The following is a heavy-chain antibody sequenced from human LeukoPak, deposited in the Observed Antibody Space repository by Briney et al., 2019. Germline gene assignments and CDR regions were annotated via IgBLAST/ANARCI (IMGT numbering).Heavy chain of an antibody. CDR2: ISGSGDTT. V-gene: IGHV3-23*01. CDR3: AKDTVAGAAYAFDI. D-gene: IGHD6-19*01. Sequence: QTGGSPRLSCAASGFAFSSYGMSWVRQAPGKGLEWVSAISGSGDTTYYADSVKGRFTISRDNSKNTLYLQMNSLRAEDTAVFYCAKDTVAGAAYAFDIWGQGTMVTVSS. J-gene: IGHJ3*02. CDR1: GFAFSSYG.